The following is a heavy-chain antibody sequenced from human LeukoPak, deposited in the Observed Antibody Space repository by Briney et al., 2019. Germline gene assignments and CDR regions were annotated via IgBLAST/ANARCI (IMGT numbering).Heavy chain of an antibody. Sequence: GGSLRLSCAASGFTFSSYSMNWVRQAPGKGLEGVSYISSSSSTIYYADSVKGRFTISRDNAKNSLYLQMNSLRAEDTAVYYCASAYYYDSSGYYPGGDYWGQGTLVTVSS. D-gene: IGHD3-22*01. CDR1: GFTFSSYS. CDR2: ISSSSSTI. J-gene: IGHJ4*02. CDR3: ASAYYYDSSGYYPGGDY. V-gene: IGHV3-48*04.